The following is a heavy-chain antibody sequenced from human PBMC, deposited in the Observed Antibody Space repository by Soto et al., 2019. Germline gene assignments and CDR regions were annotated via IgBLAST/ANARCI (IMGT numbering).Heavy chain of an antibody. J-gene: IGHJ4*02. Sequence: QVHLVQSGAEVKKPGASVKVSCKDSGYTFISYGVTWGRQAPGQGLEWMGGISAYNGDTHSAQTLQDRVTITTDTSTTAAYMQLSSLTSDDTAVYYCARDVSSSCATHYFAYWGQGTLVTFSA. D-gene: IGHD6-6*01. V-gene: IGHV1-18*01. CDR3: ARDVSSSCATHYFAY. CDR2: ISAYNGDT. CDR1: GYTFISYG.